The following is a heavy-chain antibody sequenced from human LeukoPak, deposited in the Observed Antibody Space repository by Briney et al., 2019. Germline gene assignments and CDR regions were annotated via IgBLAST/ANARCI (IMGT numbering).Heavy chain of an antibody. J-gene: IGHJ6*03. CDR3: ARDGTPNYGSGWVYMDV. V-gene: IGHV3-48*03. CDR1: GFIFNIYE. CDR2: IGSSDSTT. D-gene: IGHD6-19*01. Sequence: GGSLRLSCEGSGFIFNIYEMNWVRQAPGKGLEWLSYIGSSDSTTHYADSVKGRFTISRDNAKNSLYLQMNSLRVEDTAVYYCARDGTPNYGSGWVYMDVWGEGTTVTISS.